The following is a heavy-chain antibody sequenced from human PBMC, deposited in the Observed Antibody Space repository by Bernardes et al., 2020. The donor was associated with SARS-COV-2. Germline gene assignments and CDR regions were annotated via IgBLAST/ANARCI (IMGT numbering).Heavy chain of an antibody. CDR2: ISWNSGSI. V-gene: IGHV3-9*01. J-gene: IGHJ3*02. CDR1: GFTFDDYA. Sequence: TLRLSCAASGFTFDDYAMHWVRQAPGKGLEWVSGISWNSGSIGYADSVKGRFTISRDNAKSSLYLQMNSLRAEDTALYYCAKVGDYYDSSGYYYSTLGMAFDIWGQGTMVTVSS. D-gene: IGHD3-22*01. CDR3: AKVGDYYDSSGYYYSTLGMAFDI.